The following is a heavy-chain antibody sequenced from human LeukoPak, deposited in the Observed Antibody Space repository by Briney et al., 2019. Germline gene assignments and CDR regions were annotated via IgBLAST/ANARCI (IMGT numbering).Heavy chain of an antibody. CDR2: ISGSGGST. J-gene: IGHJ4*02. V-gene: IGHV3-23*01. Sequence: QTGGSLRLSCAASGFTFSSYAMSWVRQAPGKGLEWVSAISGSGGSTYYADPVKGRFTISRDNSKNTLYLQMNSLRAEDTAVYYCAKEFDIVVVPAAIDYWGQGTLVTVSS. D-gene: IGHD2-2*01. CDR3: AKEFDIVVVPAAIDY. CDR1: GFTFSSYA.